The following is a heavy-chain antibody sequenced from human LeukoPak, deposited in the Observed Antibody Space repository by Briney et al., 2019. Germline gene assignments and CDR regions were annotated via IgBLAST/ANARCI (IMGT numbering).Heavy chain of an antibody. CDR1: GFTFSNSG. Sequence: GGSLRLSCAASGFTFSNSGRSWVRQAPGKGLEWVANINQDGSAKNSVDSVKGRFTISRDNAKNSLYLQMNSLRAEDTAVYYCANNRASLDYWGQGTLVTVSS. V-gene: IGHV3-7*02. D-gene: IGHD2/OR15-2a*01. J-gene: IGHJ4*02. CDR3: ANNRASLDY. CDR2: INQDGSAK.